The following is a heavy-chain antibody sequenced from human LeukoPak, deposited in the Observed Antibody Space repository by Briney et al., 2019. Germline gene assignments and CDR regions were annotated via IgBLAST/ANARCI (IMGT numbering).Heavy chain of an antibody. CDR3: AKGQRWELPLDF. Sequence: GGSLRLSCAASGFTFSSYAMTWVRQAPGKGLERVSAISDSGRSTYYADSVKGRFTISRDVSKSTLYLQMNSLRAEDTALYYCAKGQRWELPLDFRGQGTLVTVSS. CDR1: GFTFSSYA. CDR2: ISDSGRST. D-gene: IGHD2-15*01. V-gene: IGHV3-23*01. J-gene: IGHJ4*02.